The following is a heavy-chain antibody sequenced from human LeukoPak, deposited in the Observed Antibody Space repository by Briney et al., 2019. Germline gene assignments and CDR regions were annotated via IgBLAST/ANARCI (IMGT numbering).Heavy chain of an antibody. V-gene: IGHV1-3*02. D-gene: IGHD3-9*01. CDR1: GYTFTSYA. CDR2: SNAGNGNT. CDR3: ARQVHFDWLLNYYYYYGMDV. Sequence: ASVKVSCKASGYTFTSYAMHWVRQAPGQRLEWMGWSNAGNGNTKYSQEFQGRVTMTRNTSISTAYMELSSLRSEDTAVYYCARQVHFDWLLNYYYYYGMDVWGQGTTVTVSS. J-gene: IGHJ6*02.